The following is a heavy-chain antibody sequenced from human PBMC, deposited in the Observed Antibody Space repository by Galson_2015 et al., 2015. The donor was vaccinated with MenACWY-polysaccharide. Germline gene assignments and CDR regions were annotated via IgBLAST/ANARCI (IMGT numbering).Heavy chain of an antibody. CDR3: ARGHYGMDV. J-gene: IGHJ6*02. Sequence: SLRLSCAASGFKFSNYWMTWVRQAPGKGLEWVANIKKDGSEKHYVDSVKGRFTISRDNALYLQMSSLRAEDTAVYFCARGHYGMDVWGQGTTVTVSS. CDR1: GFKFSNYW. V-gene: IGHV3-7*01. CDR2: IKKDGSEK.